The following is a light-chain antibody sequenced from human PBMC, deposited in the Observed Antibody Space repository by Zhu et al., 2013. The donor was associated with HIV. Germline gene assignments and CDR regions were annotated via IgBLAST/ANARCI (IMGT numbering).Light chain of an antibody. CDR2: GAS. J-gene: IGKJ1*01. Sequence: AIQMTQSPSSLSASVGDRVTITCRASQGIRTDLGWYQQKPGKAPKLLIFGASALQSGVPSRFSGSGTGTEFTLTIISLQPEDFATYYCLQTYLYPWTFGQGTKVDIK. V-gene: IGKV1-6*01. CDR1: QGIRTD. CDR3: LQTYLYPWT.